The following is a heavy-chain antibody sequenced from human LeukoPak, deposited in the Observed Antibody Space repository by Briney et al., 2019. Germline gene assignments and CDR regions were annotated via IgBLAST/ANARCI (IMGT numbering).Heavy chain of an antibody. V-gene: IGHV3-30-3*01. Sequence: PGGSLRLSCAASGFTFSSYAMHWVRQAPGKGLEWVAVISYDGSNKYYADSVKGRFTISRDNSKNTLYLQMNSLRAEDTAVYYCAREGSSFLYYYDSSGSYAFDIWGQGTMVTVSS. CDR1: GFTFSSYA. D-gene: IGHD3-22*01. CDR3: AREGSSFLYYYDSSGSYAFDI. J-gene: IGHJ3*02. CDR2: ISYDGSNK.